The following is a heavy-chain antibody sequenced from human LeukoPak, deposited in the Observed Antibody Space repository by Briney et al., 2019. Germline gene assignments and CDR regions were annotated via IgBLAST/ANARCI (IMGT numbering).Heavy chain of an antibody. D-gene: IGHD6-19*01. V-gene: IGHV4-59*01. Sequence: PSETLSLTCTVSGGSISSYYWSWIRQPPGKGLEWIGYMYYSGSTNYNPSLKSRVTISVDTSKNQFSLKLSSVTAADTAVYYCAREYRSGVDYWGQGTLVTVSS. CDR1: GGSISSYY. J-gene: IGHJ4*02. CDR3: AREYRSGVDY. CDR2: MYYSGST.